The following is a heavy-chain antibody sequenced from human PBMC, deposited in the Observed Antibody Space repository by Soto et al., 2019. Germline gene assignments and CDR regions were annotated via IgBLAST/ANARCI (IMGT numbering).Heavy chain of an antibody. CDR2: MTATGVSI. D-gene: IGHD6-6*01. V-gene: IGHV3-23*01. Sequence: EVQLLESGGGLVQSGGSLRLSCVASGFSFRDYAMSWVRQAPGKGLVWVSAMTATGVSIFYADSVRGRFTISRDNSKNTLYLQMGSLRAEDTPTYYCAKDSIPYSSSYDLDHWGRGALVTVSS. CDR1: GFSFRDYA. J-gene: IGHJ4*02. CDR3: AKDSIPYSSSYDLDH.